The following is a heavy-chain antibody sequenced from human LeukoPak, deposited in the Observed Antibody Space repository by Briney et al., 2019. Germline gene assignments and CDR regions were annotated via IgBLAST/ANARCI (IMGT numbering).Heavy chain of an antibody. V-gene: IGHV4-39*01. D-gene: IGHD3-22*01. Sequence: SETLSLTCTVSGGSISSSRYYWGWIRQPPGKGLEWIGSIYYSGSTYYNPSLKSRVTISVDTSKNQFSLKLSSVTAADTAVYYCARQKGEHGYYDSSGYYLFDYWGQGTLVTVSS. CDR2: IYYSGST. J-gene: IGHJ4*02. CDR3: ARQKGEHGYYDSSGYYLFDY. CDR1: GGSISSSRYY.